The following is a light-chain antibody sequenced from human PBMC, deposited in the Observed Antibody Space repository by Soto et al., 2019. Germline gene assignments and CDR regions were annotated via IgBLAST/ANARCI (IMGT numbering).Light chain of an antibody. CDR2: GTS. J-gene: IGKJ4*01. Sequence: EIVMTQSPVTLSDSPGERATLSCRASQSVSSSFLAWYQQKPGQAPRLLIYGTSSRATGIPDRFSGSGSGTDFTLTISGLEPEDFAVYSCQQYGSSPTFGGGTKVDI. CDR3: QQYGSSPT. CDR1: QSVSSSF. V-gene: IGKV3-20*01.